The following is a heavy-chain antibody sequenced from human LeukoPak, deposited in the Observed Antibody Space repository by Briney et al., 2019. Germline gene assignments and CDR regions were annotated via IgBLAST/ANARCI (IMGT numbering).Heavy chain of an antibody. J-gene: IGHJ5*02. CDR3: ARELWFANAPGSWLDP. CDR2: IFHTGST. D-gene: IGHD3-10*01. Sequence: SQTLSLTCVVSGDSISSGAYSWSWIRQPPGKGLEWIGYIFHTGSTFYNPSLKSRLTISVVNSKNQFSLRLSSVTAADTAVYYCARELWFANAPGSWLDPWGQGTLVTVSS. CDR1: GDSISSGAYS. V-gene: IGHV4-30-2*01.